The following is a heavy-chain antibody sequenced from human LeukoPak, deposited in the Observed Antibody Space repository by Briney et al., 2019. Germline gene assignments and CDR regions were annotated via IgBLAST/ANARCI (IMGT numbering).Heavy chain of an antibody. V-gene: IGHV1-69*01. CDR3: ARDEGDGAAAGIYYFDY. J-gene: IGHJ4*02. CDR2: IIPIFGTA. Sequence: SVRVSCKASGGTFSSYAISWVRPAPGQGLEWMGGIIPIFGTAKYAQKLQGTVPNPADESTSTAYMALSSLRSEDTAVYYCARDEGDGAAAGIYYFDYGGRETGDTVSS. D-gene: IGHD6-13*01. CDR1: GGTFSSYA.